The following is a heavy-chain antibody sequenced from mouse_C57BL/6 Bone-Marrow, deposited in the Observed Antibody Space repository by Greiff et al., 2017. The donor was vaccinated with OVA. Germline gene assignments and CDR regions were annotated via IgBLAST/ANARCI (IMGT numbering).Heavy chain of an antibody. CDR3: TTPDYGLFDY. CDR1: GFNIKDDY. D-gene: IGHD1-1*02. J-gene: IGHJ2*01. V-gene: IGHV14-4*01. CDR2: IDPENGDT. Sequence: EVQLQQSGAELVRPGASVKLSCTASGFNIKDDYMHWVKQRPEQGLEWIGWIDPENGDTEYASKFQGKATITADTSSNTAYLQLSSLTSEDTAVYYCTTPDYGLFDYWGQGTTLTVSS.